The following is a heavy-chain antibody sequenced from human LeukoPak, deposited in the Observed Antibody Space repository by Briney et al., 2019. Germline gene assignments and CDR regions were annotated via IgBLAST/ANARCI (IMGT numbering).Heavy chain of an antibody. CDR1: GGSISSYY. J-gene: IGHJ3*02. CDR3: ARDQYSGSYYEAFDI. CDR2: IYTSGST. Sequence: SETLSLTCTVSGGSISSYYWSWIRQPAGKGLEWIGRIYTSGSTNYNPSLKSRVTMSVDTSKNQFSLKLSSVTAADTAVYYCARDQYSGSYYEAFDIWGQGTMVTVSS. V-gene: IGHV4-4*07. D-gene: IGHD1-26*01.